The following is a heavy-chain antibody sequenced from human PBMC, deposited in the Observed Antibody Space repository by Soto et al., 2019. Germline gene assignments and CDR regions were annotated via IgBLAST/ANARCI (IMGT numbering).Heavy chain of an antibody. CDR1: GGSISSYY. J-gene: IGHJ5*01. Sequence: SETLSLTCTVSGGSISSYYWSWIRQPPGKGLEWIGYIYYSGSTNYNPSLKSRVTISVDTSKNQFSLKLSSVTAADTAVYYCARESSSGWFDYWGQGTRVTVSS. D-gene: IGHD6-19*01. CDR3: ARESSSGWFDY. CDR2: IYYSGST. V-gene: IGHV4-59*01.